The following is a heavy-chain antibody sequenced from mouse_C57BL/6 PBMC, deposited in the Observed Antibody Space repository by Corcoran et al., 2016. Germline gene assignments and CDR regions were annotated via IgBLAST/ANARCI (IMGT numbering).Heavy chain of an antibody. CDR1: GYTFTDYY. J-gene: IGHJ4*01. CDR3: ARAGQLSLYYAIDY. V-gene: IGHV1-76*01. CDR2: IYPGSGNT. D-gene: IGHD3-2*02. Sequence: QVQLKQSGAELVRPGASVKLSCKASGYTFTDYYINWVKQRPVQGLEWIARIYPGSGNTYYNEKFKGKATLTAEKSSSTAYMQLSSLTSEDSAVYFCARAGQLSLYYAIDYWGQGTSVTVSS.